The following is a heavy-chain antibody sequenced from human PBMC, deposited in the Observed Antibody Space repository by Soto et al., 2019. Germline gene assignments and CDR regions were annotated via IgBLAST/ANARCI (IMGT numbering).Heavy chain of an antibody. CDR3: ASSARGSYGDYS. CDR1: GFTFSNYW. CDR2: INSDGSST. D-gene: IGHD4-17*01. Sequence: EAHLVESGGGLVQPGGSLRLSCAASGFTFSNYWIHWVRQAPGKGLVWVSGINSDGSSTNYADSVKGRFTISRDNAKNTVYLQMNSLRAEDTAMFYCASSARGSYGDYSWGQGTLVTVSP. V-gene: IGHV3-74*01. J-gene: IGHJ4*02.